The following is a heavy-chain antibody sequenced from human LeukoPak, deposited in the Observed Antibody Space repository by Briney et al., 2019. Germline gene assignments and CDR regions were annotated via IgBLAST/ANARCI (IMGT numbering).Heavy chain of an antibody. CDR2: INPNSGGT. CDR3: ARDHARGKWFGGLRRGAFDI. CDR1: GYTFTGYY. V-gene: IGHV1-2*02. Sequence: GASVKVSCKASGYTFTGYYMHWVRQAPGQGLEWMGWINPNSGGTNYAQKFQGRVTMTRDTSISTAYMELSRLRSDDTAVYYCARDHARGKWFGGLRRGAFDIWGQGTMVTVSS. D-gene: IGHD3-10*01. J-gene: IGHJ3*02.